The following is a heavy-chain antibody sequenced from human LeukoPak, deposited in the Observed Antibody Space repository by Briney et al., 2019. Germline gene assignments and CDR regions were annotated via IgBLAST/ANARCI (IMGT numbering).Heavy chain of an antibody. V-gene: IGHV3-23*01. D-gene: IGHD2-15*01. Sequence: GGSLRLSCAASGFTFSSYAMSWVRQAPGKGLEWVSGISGSGGSTYYADSVKGRFTISRDNTKNTLYLQMNSLRAGDTAVYYCAKCSGGTCYSSLDYWGQGTLVTVSS. CDR1: GFTFSSYA. CDR3: AKCSGGTCYSSLDY. CDR2: ISGSGGST. J-gene: IGHJ4*02.